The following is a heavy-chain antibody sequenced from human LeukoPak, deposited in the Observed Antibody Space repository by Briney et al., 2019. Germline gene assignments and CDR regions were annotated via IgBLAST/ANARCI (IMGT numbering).Heavy chain of an antibody. CDR2: IYCSGST. CDR3: ARDPLWADSSGDAFDI. J-gene: IGHJ3*02. D-gene: IGHD3-22*01. Sequence: SETLSLTCTVSGGSISSYYWSWIRQPPGKGLEWIGYIYCSGSTNYNPSLKSRVTISVDTSKNQFSLKLSSVTAADTAVYYCARDPLWADSSGDAFDIWGQGTMVTVSS. V-gene: IGHV4-59*12. CDR1: GGSISSYY.